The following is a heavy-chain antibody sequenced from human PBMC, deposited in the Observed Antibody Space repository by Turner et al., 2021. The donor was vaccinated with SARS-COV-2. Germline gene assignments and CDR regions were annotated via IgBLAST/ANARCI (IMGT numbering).Heavy chain of an antibody. Sequence: QVQLQESGPGLMKPSETLSLTCTVFGDSISNYYWGWIRQPPGKGLEWIGSIYYSGSTYYNPSLKSRVTISVDTSKNQFSLKLSSVTAADTAVYYCAPSPITMVRGVITFGWFDPWGQGTLVTVSS. V-gene: IGHV4-39*01. CDR1: GDSISNYY. CDR2: IYYSGST. CDR3: APSPITMVRGVITFGWFDP. J-gene: IGHJ5*02. D-gene: IGHD3-10*01.